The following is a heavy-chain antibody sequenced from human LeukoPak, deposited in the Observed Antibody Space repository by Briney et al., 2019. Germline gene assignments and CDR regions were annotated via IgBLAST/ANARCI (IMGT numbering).Heavy chain of an antibody. CDR3: SRGVGATDS. CDR1: GFTFSSYW. J-gene: IGHJ4*02. D-gene: IGHD1-26*01. Sequence: PGGSLRLSCTASGFTFSSYWMHWVRRAPGKGLAWVSRITSDGSSTSHADSVKGRFTISRDNAKNTLYLQMNSLRAEDTAVYYCSRGVGATDSWGQGTLVTVSS. V-gene: IGHV3-74*01. CDR2: ITSDGSST.